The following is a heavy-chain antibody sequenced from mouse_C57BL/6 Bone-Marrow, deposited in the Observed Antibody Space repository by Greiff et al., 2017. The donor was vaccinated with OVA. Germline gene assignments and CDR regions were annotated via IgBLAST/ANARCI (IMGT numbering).Heavy chain of an antibody. J-gene: IGHJ4*01. CDR1: GYTFTSYW. V-gene: IGHV1-59*01. CDR2: IDPSDSYT. D-gene: IGHD2-4*01. CDR3: HAYDNDWAMDY. Sequence: QVQLQQPGAELVRPGTSVKLSCKASGYTFTSYWMHWVKQRPGQGLEWIGVIDPSDSYTNYNQKFKGKATLTVDTSSSTAYMQLSSLTSEDSAVYYCHAYDNDWAMDYWGQGTTVTVSS.